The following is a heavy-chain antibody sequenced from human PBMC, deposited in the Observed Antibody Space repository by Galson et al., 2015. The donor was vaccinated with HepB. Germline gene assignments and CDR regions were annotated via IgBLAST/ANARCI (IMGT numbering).Heavy chain of an antibody. J-gene: IGHJ4*02. CDR1: GYTFTNYG. CDR2: ISAYNGNT. CDR3: ARGGYYDSSGYYAY. V-gene: IGHV1-18*04. D-gene: IGHD3-22*01. Sequence: SVKVSCKASGYTFTNYGISWVRQAPGQGLEWMGWISAYNGNTNYAQKLQGRVTMTTDTSTSTAYMELRSLRSDDTAVYYCARGGYYDSSGYYAYWGQGTLVTVSS.